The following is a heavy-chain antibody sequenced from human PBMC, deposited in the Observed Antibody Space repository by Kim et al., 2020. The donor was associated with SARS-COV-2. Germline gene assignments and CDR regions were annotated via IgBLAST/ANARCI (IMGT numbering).Heavy chain of an antibody. V-gene: IGHV6-1*01. CDR3: ARESPLCTGDTCYSRWFNS. J-gene: IGHJ5*01. D-gene: IGHD2-15*01. Sequence: SQTLSLTCAISGDSVSSKSAAWNWIRQSPSRGLEWLGRTYYRSKWNNDYAVSVKSRITISPDTSRNHFSLQLNSVSPEDTAVYYCARESPLCTGDTCYSRWFNSWGQGTLVTVSS. CDR2: TYYRSKWNN. CDR1: GDSVSSKSAA.